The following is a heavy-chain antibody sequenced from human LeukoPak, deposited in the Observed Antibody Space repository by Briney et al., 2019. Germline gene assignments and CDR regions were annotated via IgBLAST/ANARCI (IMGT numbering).Heavy chain of an antibody. D-gene: IGHD3-10*01. V-gene: IGHV3-30*02. CDR1: GFTFSSYS. CDR2: IRYDGSNK. Sequence: PGGSLRLSCAASGFTFSSYSMNWVRQAPGKGLEWVAFIRYDGSNKYYADSVKGRFTISRDNSKNTLYLQMNSLRAEDTAVYYCAKPHLHEALLWFGDFGSDAFDIWGQGTMVTVSS. CDR3: AKPHLHEALLWFGDFGSDAFDI. J-gene: IGHJ3*02.